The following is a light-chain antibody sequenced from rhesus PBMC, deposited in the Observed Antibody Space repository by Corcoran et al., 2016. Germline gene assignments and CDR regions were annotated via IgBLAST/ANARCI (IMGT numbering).Light chain of an antibody. Sequence: DIQMTQSPSSLSASVGDRVTITCRASQTISSYLAWYQQKPGKVPKLLIYVASSLESGVPSRFSGSGSGTEFTLTISSLQPEDFATYYCQQHNSYPLTFGGGTKVELK. V-gene: IGKV1-44*02. J-gene: IGKJ4*01. CDR3: QQHNSYPLT. CDR1: QTISSY. CDR2: VAS.